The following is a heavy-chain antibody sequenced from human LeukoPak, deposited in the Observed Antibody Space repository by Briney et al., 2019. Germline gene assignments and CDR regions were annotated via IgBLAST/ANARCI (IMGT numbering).Heavy chain of an antibody. CDR2: IIPIPGIA. J-gene: IGHJ4*02. D-gene: IGHD5-12*01. V-gene: IGHV1-69*04. CDR1: GGTFSSYA. CDR3: ARAYSGYDFFDY. Sequence: SVKVSCKTSGGTFSSYAISWVRQAPGQGLEWMGRIIPIPGIANYAQKFQGRVTITADESTSTAYMEVSSLRSEDTAVYYCARAYSGYDFFDYWGQGILVTVSS.